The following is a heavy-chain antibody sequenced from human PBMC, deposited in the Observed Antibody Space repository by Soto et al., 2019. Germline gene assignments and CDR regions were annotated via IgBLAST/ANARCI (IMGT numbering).Heavy chain of an antibody. CDR2: ISSSGSTI. CDR3: ARARTDYDFWSGYGFDP. D-gene: IGHD3-3*01. J-gene: IGHJ5*02. V-gene: IGHV3-11*01. CDR1: GFTFSDYY. Sequence: GGSLRLSCAASGFTFSDYYMSWIRQAPGKGLEWVSYISSSGSTIYYADSVKGRFTISRDNAKNSLYLQMNSLRAEDTAVYYCARARTDYDFWSGYGFDPWGQGTLVTVSS.